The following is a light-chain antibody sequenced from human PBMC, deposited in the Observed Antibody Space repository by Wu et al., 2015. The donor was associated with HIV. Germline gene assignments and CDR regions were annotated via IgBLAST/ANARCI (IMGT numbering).Light chain of an antibody. CDR2: AAS. Sequence: DIQLTQSPSFLSASVGDRVSITCRASQGISSYLAWYQQKPGKAPNLLIYAASTLQSGVPSRFSGSGSGTEFTLTISSLQPEDFATYYCQQLNSPLTFGGGTKVEIK. CDR3: QQLNSPLT. V-gene: IGKV1-9*01. J-gene: IGKJ4*01. CDR1: QGISSY.